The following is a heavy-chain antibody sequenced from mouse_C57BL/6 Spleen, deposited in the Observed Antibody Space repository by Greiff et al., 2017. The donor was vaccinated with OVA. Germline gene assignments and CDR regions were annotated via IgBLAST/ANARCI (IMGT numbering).Heavy chain of an antibody. CDR3: ARHDYGYAMDY. CDR2: ISSGGSYT. CDR1: GFTFSSYG. Sequence: EVQRVESGGDLVKPGGSLKLSCAASGFTFSSYGMSWVRQTPDKRLEWVATISSGGSYTYYPDSVKGRFTISRDNAKNTLYLQMSSLKSEDTAMYYCARHDYGYAMDYWGQGTSVTVSS. J-gene: IGHJ4*01. D-gene: IGHD2-4*01. V-gene: IGHV5-6*01.